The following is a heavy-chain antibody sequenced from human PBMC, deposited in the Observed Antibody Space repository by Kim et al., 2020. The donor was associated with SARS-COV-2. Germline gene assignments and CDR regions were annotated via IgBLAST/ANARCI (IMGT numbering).Heavy chain of an antibody. J-gene: IGHJ4*02. CDR3: AKFFGYSGYEPLQYFDY. V-gene: IGHV3-23*01. Sequence: GKGRFTISRDKSKNPLYLQMNSLRAEDTAVYYCAKFFGYSGYEPLQYFDYWGQGTLVTVSS. D-gene: IGHD5-12*01.